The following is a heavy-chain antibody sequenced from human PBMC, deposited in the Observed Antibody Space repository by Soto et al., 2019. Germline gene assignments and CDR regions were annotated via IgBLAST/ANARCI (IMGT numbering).Heavy chain of an antibody. CDR1: GGSFSTYA. CDR3: AREVGTVTTLRAYYGMDV. V-gene: IGHV1-69*01. Sequence: QVQLVQSGAEVKKPGSSVKVSCKASGGSFSTYAISWVRQAPGQGLEWMGGIIPILGTAIYAQKFQGRVTLTADESTNTAYKELSSLRFVDTAVYYCAREVGTVTTLRAYYGMDVWGQGTTVTVSS. CDR2: IIPILGTA. J-gene: IGHJ6*02. D-gene: IGHD4-17*01.